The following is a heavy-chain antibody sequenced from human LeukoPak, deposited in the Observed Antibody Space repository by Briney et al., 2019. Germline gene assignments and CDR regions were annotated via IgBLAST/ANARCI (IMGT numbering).Heavy chain of an antibody. J-gene: IGHJ4*02. CDR3: ARDDGALYYGSGSYFDY. D-gene: IGHD3-10*01. CDR1: GFTFSSYW. CDR2: INSDGSST. V-gene: IGHV3-74*01. Sequence: SGGSLRLSCAASGFTFSSYWMHWVRQAPGKGLVWVSRINSDGSSTSYADSVKGRFTISRDNSKNTLYLQMNSLRAEDTAVYYCARDDGALYYGSGSYFDYWGQGTLVTVSS.